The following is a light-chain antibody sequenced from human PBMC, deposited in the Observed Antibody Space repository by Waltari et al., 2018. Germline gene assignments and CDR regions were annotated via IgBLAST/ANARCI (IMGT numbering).Light chain of an antibody. J-gene: IGKJ1*01. CDR2: KAS. V-gene: IGKV1-5*03. CDR3: QQYNIYWT. Sequence: DIQMTQSPSTLSASVGDRVTSTCRASQSIDIWLAWYQQKPGKAPKLLIYKASTLERGVPSRFSGSGSGTEFTLTISSLQPDDFATYYCQQYNIYWTFGQGTKVEIK. CDR1: QSIDIW.